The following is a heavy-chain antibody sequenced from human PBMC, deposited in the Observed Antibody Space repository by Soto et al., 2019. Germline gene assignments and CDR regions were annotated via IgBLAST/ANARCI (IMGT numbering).Heavy chain of an antibody. V-gene: IGHV3-30*18. D-gene: IGHD6-13*01. J-gene: IGHJ6*02. CDR2: ISYDGSNK. CDR1: GFTFSSYG. CDR3: AKGGIANYYYYGMDV. Sequence: QVQLVESGGGVVQPGRSLRLSCAASGFTFSSYGMHWVRQAPGKGLEWVAVISYDGSNKYYADSVKGRFTISRDNSKNTLYLQMNSLRAEDTAVYYCAKGGIANYYYYGMDVWGQGTTVIVSS.